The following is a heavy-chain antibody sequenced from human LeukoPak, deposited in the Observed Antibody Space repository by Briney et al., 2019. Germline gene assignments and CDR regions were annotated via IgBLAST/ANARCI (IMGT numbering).Heavy chain of an antibody. Sequence: GRSLRLSCAASGFTFDDYAMHWVRQAPGKGLEWVSGISWNSGSIGYADSVKGRFTISRDNAKNSLYLQMNSLRAEDTALYYCARGRAYYYDSSGTLFDYWGQGTLVTVSS. D-gene: IGHD3-22*01. CDR1: GFTFDDYA. CDR2: ISWNSGSI. CDR3: ARGRAYYYDSSGTLFDY. J-gene: IGHJ4*02. V-gene: IGHV3-9*01.